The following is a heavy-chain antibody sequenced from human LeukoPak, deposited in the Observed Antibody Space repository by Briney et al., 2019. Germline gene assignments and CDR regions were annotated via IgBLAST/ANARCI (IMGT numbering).Heavy chain of an antibody. CDR1: GFTFSSYA. J-gene: IGHJ4*02. D-gene: IGHD6-13*01. CDR2: ISYDGSNK. Sequence: GRSLTLSCAASGFTFSSYAMHWVRQAPGKGLEWVAVISYDGSNKYYADSVKGRFTISRDNSKNTLYLQMNSLRAEDTAVYYCARDNSSSWLEDYFDYWGQGTLVTVSS. V-gene: IGHV3-30*04. CDR3: ARDNSSSWLEDYFDY.